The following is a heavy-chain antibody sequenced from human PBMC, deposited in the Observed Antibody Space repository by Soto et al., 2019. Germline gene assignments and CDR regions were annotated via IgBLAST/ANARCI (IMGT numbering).Heavy chain of an antibody. CDR2: IHYSGSS. D-gene: IGHD3-3*01. Sequence: QVQLQESGPGLVKPSETLSLTCTVSGGSISSHYWSWIRQPPGKGLEWIGHIHYSGSSKYNPSLKSRRTISIDTSKTQFSLKVSSVTAADTAVYYCARGHDLWTPDLWGRGTLVTVSS. J-gene: IGHJ2*01. CDR1: GGSISSHY. CDR3: ARGHDLWTPDL. V-gene: IGHV4-59*11.